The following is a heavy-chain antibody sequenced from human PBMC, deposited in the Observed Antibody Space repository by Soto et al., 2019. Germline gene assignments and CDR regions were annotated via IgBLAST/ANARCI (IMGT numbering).Heavy chain of an antibody. J-gene: IGHJ4*01. V-gene: IGHV3-23*01. CDR3: AKGRAITVYGVDILFDY. Sequence: EVQLLESGGGLVQPGGSLRLSCKASGFSFSDYAMTWVRQAPGKGLEWVSVISGSGDNTFYAASVKGRFAISRDNSKNVLYLQMNSLSADDAAVYFCAKGRAITVYGVDILFDYWALGTLVTVSS. CDR2: ISGSGDNT. CDR1: GFSFSDYA. D-gene: IGHD3-3*01.